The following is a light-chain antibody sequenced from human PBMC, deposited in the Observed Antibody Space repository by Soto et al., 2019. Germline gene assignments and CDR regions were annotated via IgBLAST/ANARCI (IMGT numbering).Light chain of an antibody. Sequence: DIQMTQSPSSLSASVGDRVTITGRASQGINSYLAWYQQKPGKAPKLLIYAASTLQSGVPSRFSGSGSGTDFTLTISCLQSEDFATYYCQQYYSYPRTFGQGTKVDIK. CDR3: QQYYSYPRT. CDR2: AAS. J-gene: IGKJ1*01. V-gene: IGKV1-9*01. CDR1: QGINSY.